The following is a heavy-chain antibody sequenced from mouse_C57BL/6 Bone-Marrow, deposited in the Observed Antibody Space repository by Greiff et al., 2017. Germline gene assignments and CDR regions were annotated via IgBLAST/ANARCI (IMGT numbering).Heavy chain of an antibody. D-gene: IGHD2-1*01. Sequence: EVMLVESGGGLVQSGRSLRLSCATSGFTFSDFYMEWVRQAPGKGLEWIAASRNKANDYTTEYSASVEGRFIVSRDTSQSILYLQMNALRAEDHAIYYCARDVLLRHAMDYWGQGTSVTVSS. J-gene: IGHJ4*01. CDR3: ARDVLLRHAMDY. CDR2: SRNKANDYTT. V-gene: IGHV7-1*01. CDR1: GFTFSDFY.